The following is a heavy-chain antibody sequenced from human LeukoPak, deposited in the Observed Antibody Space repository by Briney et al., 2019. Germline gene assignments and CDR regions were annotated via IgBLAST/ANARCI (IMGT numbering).Heavy chain of an antibody. J-gene: IGHJ3*02. CDR2: IYYSGST. Sequence: PSQTLSLTCTVSGGSISSGGYYWSWIRQHPGKGLEWIGYIYYSGSTYYNLSLKSRVTISVDTSKNQFSLKLSSVTAADTAVYYCARIMAWDSSGYQPLYAFDIWGQGTMVTVSS. CDR3: ARIMAWDSSGYQPLYAFDI. V-gene: IGHV4-31*03. D-gene: IGHD3-22*01. CDR1: GGSISSGGYY.